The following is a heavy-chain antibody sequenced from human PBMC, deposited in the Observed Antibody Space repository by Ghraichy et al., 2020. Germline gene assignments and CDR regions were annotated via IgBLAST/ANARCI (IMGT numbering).Heavy chain of an antibody. CDR3: AKEDAVSAVPDY. CDR2: IAGSGGNT. J-gene: IGHJ4*02. CDR1: GLIFSSYA. D-gene: IGHD2-15*01. Sequence: GESLNISCAASGLIFSSYAMTWVRQAPGKGLEWVSAIAGSGGNTYYADFAEGRFTISRDNSRNTLYLRMNSLRAEDTAVYYCAKEDAVSAVPDYWGQGTLVTVSS. V-gene: IGHV3-23*01.